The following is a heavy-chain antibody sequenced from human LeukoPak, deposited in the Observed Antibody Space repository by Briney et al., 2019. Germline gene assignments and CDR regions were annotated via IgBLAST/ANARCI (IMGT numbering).Heavy chain of an antibody. CDR1: GSTFSSYA. J-gene: IGHJ4*02. CDR3: GRRDTAMVKGYFDY. D-gene: IGHD5-18*01. CDR2: ISGSGGST. V-gene: IGHV3-23*01. Sequence: PGGSLRPSCAASGSTFSSYAMSWVRQAPGKGLEWVSAISGSGGSTYYANSVKGRFTISRDNSKNTLYLQMNSLRAEDTAVYYCGRRDTAMVKGYFDYWGQGTLVTVSS.